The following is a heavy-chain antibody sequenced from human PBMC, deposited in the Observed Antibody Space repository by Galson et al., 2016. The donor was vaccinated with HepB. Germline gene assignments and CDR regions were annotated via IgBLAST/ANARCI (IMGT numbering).Heavy chain of an antibody. Sequence: SLRLSCAASGFTFSSYWMHWVRQGPGKGLVWVSLLKSDGSFATYADDADSVKGRFTISRDNAKNTLYLQMNSLRADDTAVYYRARGSRLGAGYYGVDVWGQGTTVTVSS. CDR1: GFTFSSYW. CDR2: LKSDGSFA. J-gene: IGHJ6*02. D-gene: IGHD1-26*01. V-gene: IGHV3-74*01. CDR3: ARGSRLGAGYYGVDV.